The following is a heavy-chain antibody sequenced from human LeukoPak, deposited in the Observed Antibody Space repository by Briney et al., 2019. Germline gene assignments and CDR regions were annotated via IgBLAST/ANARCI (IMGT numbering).Heavy chain of an antibody. V-gene: IGHV4-34*01. CDR2: INHSGST. Sequence: PSETLSLTCAVYGGSFSGYYWSWIRQPPGKGLEWIGGINHSGSTNYNPSLKSRVTISVDTSKNQFSLKLSSVTAADTAVYYCARDREWELADVFDIWGQGTMVTVSS. J-gene: IGHJ3*02. CDR3: ARDREWELADVFDI. D-gene: IGHD1-26*01. CDR1: GGSFSGYY.